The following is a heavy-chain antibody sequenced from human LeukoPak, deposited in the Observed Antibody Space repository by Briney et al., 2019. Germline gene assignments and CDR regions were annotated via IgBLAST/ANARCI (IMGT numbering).Heavy chain of an antibody. D-gene: IGHD6-13*01. J-gene: IGHJ3*02. CDR3: ARVVYRSGWYRAFDI. CDR1: GGSISSYF. Sequence: SETLSLTCTVSGGSISSYFWSWIRQPPGKGLEWIGYIYYSGITNYNPSLKSRVTISVDTSKNQFSLKLSSVTAADTAVYYCARVVYRSGWYRAFDIWGQGTMVTVSS. CDR2: IYYSGIT. V-gene: IGHV4-59*01.